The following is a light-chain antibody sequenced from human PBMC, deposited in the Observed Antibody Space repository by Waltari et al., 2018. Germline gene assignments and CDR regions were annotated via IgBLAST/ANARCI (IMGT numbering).Light chain of an antibody. Sequence: QSALTQPPSASGSPGQSVPISCTGTSGAVGGYNYVSWYQHHPGPAPKVLIYEVRKRPSGVPDRFSGSKSGNTASLTVSGLQGEDEADYYCVSYAAGSNYVFGTGTKVTVL. CDR2: EVR. V-gene: IGLV2-8*01. CDR3: VSYAAGSNYV. CDR1: SGAVGGYNY. J-gene: IGLJ1*01.